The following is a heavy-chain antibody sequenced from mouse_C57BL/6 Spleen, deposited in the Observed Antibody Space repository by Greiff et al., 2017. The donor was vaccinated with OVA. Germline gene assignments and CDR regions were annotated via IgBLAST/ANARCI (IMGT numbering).Heavy chain of an antibody. Sequence: QVQLQQPGAELVMPGASVKLSCKASGYTFTSYWMPWVKQRPGQGLEWIGEIDPSDSYTNYNHTFKGKSTLTVAHSSSTAYMQLSSLTSEDSAVYYGARSLVYYCGSSYGGGAMDYWGQGTTVTVSS. CDR1: GYTFTSYW. D-gene: IGHD1-1*01. CDR2: IDPSDSYT. CDR3: ARSLVYYCGSSYGGGAMDY. J-gene: IGHJ4*01. V-gene: IGHV1-69*01.